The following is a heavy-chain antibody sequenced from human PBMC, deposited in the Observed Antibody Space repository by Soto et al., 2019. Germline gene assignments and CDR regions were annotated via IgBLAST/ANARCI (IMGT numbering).Heavy chain of an antibody. Sequence: SGPTLVNPTETLTLTCTISGFSRSSDGVGVGWIRQPPGKALEWLAFIYWDDDYRYSPSLQSRLNITKDSSNNQVLLIVTNVDPVDSATYFCARRSTDSSSLSSGWFDSGRQGILVTV. J-gene: IGHJ5*01. CDR1: GFSRSSDGVG. CDR2: IYWDDDY. CDR3: ARRSTDSSSLSSGWFDS. D-gene: IGHD3-10*01. V-gene: IGHV2-5*02.